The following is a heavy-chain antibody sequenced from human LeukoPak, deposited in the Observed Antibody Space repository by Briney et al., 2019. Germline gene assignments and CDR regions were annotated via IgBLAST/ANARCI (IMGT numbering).Heavy chain of an antibody. D-gene: IGHD3-10*01. CDR3: VRGGGGFDI. CDR2: SSSSGSTI. Sequence: GGSLRLSCADSGFTFTRYEMYWVRPAPRKGRGRGLYSSSSGSTIYYADSVKGRFTISRDNAKNSLYLQLNSLRVEDTAVYYCVRGGGGFDIWGQGTMVTVSS. J-gene: IGHJ3*02. CDR1: GFTFTRYE. V-gene: IGHV3-48*03.